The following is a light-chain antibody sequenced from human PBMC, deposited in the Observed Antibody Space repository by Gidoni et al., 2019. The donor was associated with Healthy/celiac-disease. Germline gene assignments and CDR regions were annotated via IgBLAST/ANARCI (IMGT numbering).Light chain of an antibody. CDR2: DAS. J-gene: IGKJ5*01. CDR1: QDISNY. Sequence: DIQMTQSPSSLSASVGDRVTITCQASQDISNYLNWYQQKPGKAPKLLIYDASNVETGVPSRFSGSGSGTDFTFTISSLQPEDIATYYCQQYDNLPITFXQXTRLEIK. CDR3: QQYDNLPIT. V-gene: IGKV1-33*01.